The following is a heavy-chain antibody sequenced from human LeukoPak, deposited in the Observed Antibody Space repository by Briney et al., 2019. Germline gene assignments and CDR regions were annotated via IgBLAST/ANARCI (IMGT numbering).Heavy chain of an antibody. CDR1: GFSFDDYG. CDR2: LNWNGGIT. CDR3: ATSTTGTTDFDY. D-gene: IGHD1-1*01. Sequence: GGSLRLSCVASGFSFDDYGMTWVRQVPGKGLEWVSGLNWNGGITAYADSVKGRFTISRDNAKNSLYLQMNSLKAEDTALYYCATSTTGTTDFDYWGQGTLVTVSS. J-gene: IGHJ4*02. V-gene: IGHV3-20*04.